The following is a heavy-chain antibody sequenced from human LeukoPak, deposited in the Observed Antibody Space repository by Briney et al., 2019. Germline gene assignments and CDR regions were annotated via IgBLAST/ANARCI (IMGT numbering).Heavy chain of an antibody. Sequence: PSETLSLTCTVSGGSISSCSYYWGWIRQPPGKGLEWIGSIYYSGSTYYNPSLKSRVTISVDTSKNQFSLKLSSVTAADTAVYYCARHQYSGSGPTQNWGQGTLVTVSS. J-gene: IGHJ4*02. D-gene: IGHD3-10*01. CDR1: GGSISSCSYY. V-gene: IGHV4-39*01. CDR3: ARHQYSGSGPTQN. CDR2: IYYSGST.